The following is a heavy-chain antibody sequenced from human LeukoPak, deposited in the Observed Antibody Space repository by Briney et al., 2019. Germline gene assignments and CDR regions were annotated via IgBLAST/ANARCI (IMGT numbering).Heavy chain of an antibody. V-gene: IGHV3-43D*04. D-gene: IGHD3-22*01. CDR2: ISWDGGST. Sequence: GGSLRLSCAASGFTFDDYAMHWVRQAPGKGLEWVSLISWDGGSTYYADSVKGRLTISRDNSKNSLYLQMNSLRAEDTALYYCAKSSGYYGGDFDYWGQGTLVTVSS. CDR3: AKSSGYYGGDFDY. J-gene: IGHJ4*02. CDR1: GFTFDDYA.